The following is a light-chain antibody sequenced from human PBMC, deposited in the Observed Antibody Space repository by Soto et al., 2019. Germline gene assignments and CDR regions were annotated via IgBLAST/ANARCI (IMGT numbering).Light chain of an antibody. CDR1: TSNIGSYT. Sequence: QSVLTQPPSASGTPGQSVTISCSGGTSNIGSYTVNWYQQLPGTAPKLLIYSNNQRPSGVPDRFSGSKSGTSASLAISGLQSEDEADYYCAAWDDSLNGFYVFGPGTKVTVL. V-gene: IGLV1-44*01. CDR2: SNN. J-gene: IGLJ1*01. CDR3: AAWDDSLNGFYV.